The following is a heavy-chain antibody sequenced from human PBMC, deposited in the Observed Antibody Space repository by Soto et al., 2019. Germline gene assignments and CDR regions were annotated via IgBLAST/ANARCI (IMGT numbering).Heavy chain of an antibody. V-gene: IGHV4-34*02. CDR1: GGSFNPYY. CDR3: AIGQGGTNY. J-gene: IGHJ4*02. D-gene: IGHD3-16*01. CDR2: IQQGGGT. Sequence: QVQVQQWGAGLLKPSETLSLTCAVYGGSFNPYYCSWVRQPPGKGLECIAEIQQGGGTYYNPSLKSRIAISLDTSKSQFSLNLNSVNDAETAVYYCAIGQGGTNYWCQGSLVIVSS.